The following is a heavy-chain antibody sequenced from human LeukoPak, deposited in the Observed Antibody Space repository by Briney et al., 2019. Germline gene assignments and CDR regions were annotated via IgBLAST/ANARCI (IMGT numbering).Heavy chain of an antibody. Sequence: GGSLRLSCAASGFTFSSYAMSWVRQAPGKGLEWVSAISGSGGSTYYADSVKGRFTISRDNSKNTLYLQMNSLRAEDTAVYYCARAGDSSSWYPGYYYMDVWGKGTTVTVSS. D-gene: IGHD6-13*01. CDR2: ISGSGGST. CDR3: ARAGDSSSWYPGYYYMDV. V-gene: IGHV3-23*01. CDR1: GFTFSSYA. J-gene: IGHJ6*03.